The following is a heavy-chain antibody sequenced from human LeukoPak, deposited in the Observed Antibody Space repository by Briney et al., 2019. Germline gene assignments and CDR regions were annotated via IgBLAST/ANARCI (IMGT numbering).Heavy chain of an antibody. Sequence: PGGSLRLACAASGFTFSSYEMNWVRQAPGKGLEWVSYISSSGSTIYYADSVKGRFTISRDNAKNSLYLQMNSLRAEDTAVYYCAELGITMIGGVWGKGTTVTTSS. CDR2: ISSSGSTI. V-gene: IGHV3-48*03. D-gene: IGHD3-10*02. CDR1: GFTFSSYE. CDR3: AELGITMIGGV. J-gene: IGHJ6*04.